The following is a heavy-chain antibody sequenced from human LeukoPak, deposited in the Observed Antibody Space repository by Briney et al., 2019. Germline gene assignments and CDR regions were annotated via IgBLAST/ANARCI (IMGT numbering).Heavy chain of an antibody. CDR3: ARVYCSSTSCHRFFDY. D-gene: IGHD2-2*01. CDR2: INPNSGGT. V-gene: IGHV1-2*02. Sequence: ASVKVSCKASGYTFTSYYMHWVRQAPGQGLEWMGWINPNSGGTNYAQKFQGRVTMTRDTSISTAYMELSRLRSDDTAVYYCARVYCSSTSCHRFFDYWGQGTLVTVSS. J-gene: IGHJ4*02. CDR1: GYTFTSYY.